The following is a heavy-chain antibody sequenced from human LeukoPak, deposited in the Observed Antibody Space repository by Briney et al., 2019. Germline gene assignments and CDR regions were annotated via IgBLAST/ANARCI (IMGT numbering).Heavy chain of an antibody. Sequence: SETLSLTCTVSGCSISSSCYCWGWIPPAPGKGREWVGSIYYSGTTYYSPSLKSRVTISADPSKNQFSLKLSSVTAADTAVYYCARHSHGSYRFDYWGQGTLVTVSS. J-gene: IGHJ4*02. CDR2: IYYSGTT. V-gene: IGHV4-39*01. CDR1: GCSISSSCYC. CDR3: ARHSHGSYRFDY. D-gene: IGHD1-26*01.